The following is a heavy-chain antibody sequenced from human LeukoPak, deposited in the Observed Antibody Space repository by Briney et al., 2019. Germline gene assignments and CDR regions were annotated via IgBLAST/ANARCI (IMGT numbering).Heavy chain of an antibody. D-gene: IGHD3-22*01. Sequence: RGGSLHISFKASGLTFTRSWIGGGRQVRGTGLGCGGIIYPDYSDTKYSPSFQGQVTISVDKSINTAYLQWSSLQASDTAMYYCARHGRYSSGSRWFGPGGQGTLVTVSS. J-gene: IGHJ5*02. V-gene: IGHV5-51*01. CDR3: ARHGRYSSGSRWFGP. CDR2: IYPDYSDT. CDR1: GLTFTRSW.